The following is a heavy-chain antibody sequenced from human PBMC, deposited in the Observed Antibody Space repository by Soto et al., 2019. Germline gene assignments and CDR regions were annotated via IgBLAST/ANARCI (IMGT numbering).Heavy chain of an antibody. D-gene: IGHD2-15*01. CDR1: GGTFSSYA. CDR3: ARVLGVRGYCSGGSCYGSWFDP. CDR2: IIPIFGTA. J-gene: IGHJ5*02. V-gene: IGHV1-69*13. Sequence: SVKVSCKASGGTFSSYAISWVRQAPGEGLEGMGGIIPIFGTANYAQKFQGRVTITADESTSTAYMELSSLRSEDTAVYYCARVLGVRGYCSGGSCYGSWFDPWPGNPGHRLL.